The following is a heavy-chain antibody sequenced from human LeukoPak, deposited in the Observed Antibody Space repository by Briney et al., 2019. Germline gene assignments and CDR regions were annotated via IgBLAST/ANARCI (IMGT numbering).Heavy chain of an antibody. J-gene: IGHJ4*02. D-gene: IGHD1-26*01. Sequence: GGSLRLSCAASGFTFDDYTMHWVRQAPGKGLEWVSLISWDGDSTYYADSVKGRFTISRDNSKNSLYPQMNSLTTEDSALYYCAKDIYAKGAVGAFDYWGQGTLVTVSS. CDR1: GFTFDDYT. CDR2: ISWDGDST. CDR3: AKDIYAKGAVGAFDY. V-gene: IGHV3-43*01.